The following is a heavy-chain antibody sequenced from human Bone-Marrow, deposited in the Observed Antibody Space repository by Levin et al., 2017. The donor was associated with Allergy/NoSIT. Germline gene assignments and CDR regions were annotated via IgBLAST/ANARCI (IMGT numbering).Heavy chain of an antibody. CDR2: IYPGDSDT. V-gene: IGHV5-51*01. D-gene: IGHD3-10*01. CDR1: GYSFTSYW. Sequence: VASVKVSCKGSGYSFTSYWIGWVRQMPGKGLEWMGIIYPGDSDTRYSPSFQGQVTISADKSISTAYLQWSSLKASDTAMYYCARSFMVRGVIKVSDYWGQGTLVTVSS. CDR3: ARSFMVRGVIKVSDY. J-gene: IGHJ4*02.